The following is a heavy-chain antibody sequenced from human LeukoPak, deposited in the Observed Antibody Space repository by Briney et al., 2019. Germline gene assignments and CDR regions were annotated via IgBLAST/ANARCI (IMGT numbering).Heavy chain of an antibody. J-gene: IGHJ4*02. CDR1: GGTFSSYA. CDR2: IIPIFGTA. D-gene: IGHD6-13*01. V-gene: IGHV1-69*13. CDR3: ARTLYSSSWFFDY. Sequence: ASVKVSCKASGGTFSSYAISWVRQAPGQGLEWMGGIIPIFGTANYAQKFQGRVTITADESTSTAYMELSSLRSEDTAVYYCARTLYSSSWFFDYWGQGTLVTVSS.